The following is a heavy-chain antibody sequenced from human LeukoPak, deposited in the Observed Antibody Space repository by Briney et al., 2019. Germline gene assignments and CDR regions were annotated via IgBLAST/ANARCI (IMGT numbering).Heavy chain of an antibody. V-gene: IGHV1-18*01. D-gene: IGHD6-19*01. J-gene: IGHJ5*02. Sequence: ASVKVSCKASGGTFSSYTISWVRQAPGQGLEWMGWISPYNGNTNYAQNLQGRVTMTTDTSTSTAYMELRSLRSDDTAVYYCARVVVAGGGNWFDPWGQGTLVTVSS. CDR1: GGTFSSYT. CDR2: ISPYNGNT. CDR3: ARVVVAGGGNWFDP.